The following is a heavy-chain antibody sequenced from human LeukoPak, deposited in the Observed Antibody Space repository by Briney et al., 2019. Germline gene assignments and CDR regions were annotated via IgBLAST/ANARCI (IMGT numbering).Heavy chain of an antibody. CDR2: TYYRSGWYH. J-gene: IGHJ4*02. D-gene: IGHD6-13*01. CDR1: VDTVSSNSAA. Sequence: SQTLSVTCAIPVDTVSSNSAAWVWVRHSPSSGLEWLGRTYYRSGWYHDYAVSVKSRITVNADTSKNQFSLQLNSVTPEDTAVYYCAREGAGGSWCDYWGQGTLVTVSS. V-gene: IGHV6-1*01. CDR3: AREGAGGSWCDY.